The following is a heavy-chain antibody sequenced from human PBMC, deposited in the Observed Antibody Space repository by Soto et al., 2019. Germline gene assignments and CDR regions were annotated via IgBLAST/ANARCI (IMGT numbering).Heavy chain of an antibody. CDR2: IYYSGST. CDR1: GGSISSGGYY. J-gene: IGHJ5*02. V-gene: IGHV4-31*03. Sequence: QVQLQESGPGLVKPSQTLSITFTVSGGSISSGGYYWNWIRQHPGKGLEWIGYIYYSGSTYSNPSLKSRVTISVDTSTNQSSLKLSSVTAADTAVYYCARSVFPWCQGTRVTVSS. CDR3: ARSVFP.